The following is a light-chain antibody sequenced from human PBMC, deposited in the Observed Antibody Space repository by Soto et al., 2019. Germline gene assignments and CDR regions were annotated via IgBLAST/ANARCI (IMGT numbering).Light chain of an antibody. Sequence: QSVLTQPRSVSGSPGQSVTISCTGTSSDVGGYNYVSWYQQHPGKAPKLMIYDVSKRPSGVPDRFSGSKSGNTASLTICGRQDEDEADYYFCSYVGRCMYVFGAGTKVTGL. CDR3: CSYVGRCMYV. CDR1: SSDVGGYNY. J-gene: IGLJ1*01. V-gene: IGLV2-11*01. CDR2: DVS.